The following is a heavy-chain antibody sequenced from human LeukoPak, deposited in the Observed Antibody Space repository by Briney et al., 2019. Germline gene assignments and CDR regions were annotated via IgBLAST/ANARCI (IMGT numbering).Heavy chain of an antibody. CDR3: ARVHYDFWSGYFPPGYYYGMDV. V-gene: IGHV1-3*01. Sequence: ASVKVSCKASGYTFTSYAMHWVRQAPGQRLEWMGWINAGNGNTKHSQKFQGRVTITRDTSASTAYMELSSLRSEDTAVYYCARVHYDFWSGYFPPGYYYGMDVWGQGTTVTVSS. J-gene: IGHJ6*02. CDR1: GYTFTSYA. CDR2: INAGNGNT. D-gene: IGHD3-3*01.